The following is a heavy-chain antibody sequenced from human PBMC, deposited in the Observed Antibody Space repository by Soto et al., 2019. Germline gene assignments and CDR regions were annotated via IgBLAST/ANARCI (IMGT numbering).Heavy chain of an antibody. V-gene: IGHV1-18*01. CDR2: ISAYNGNT. J-gene: IGHJ6*02. CDR3: AREGPAPYYYYGMDV. Sequence: QVQLVQSGGEVKKPGASVKVSCKTSGYSFTTYGISWVRQAPGQGLEWMGWISAYNGNTNYAQKLQGRVTMPTDTSTSTAYVERRSRTPDDTAVYYCAREGPAPYYYYGMDVWGQGSTVTVSS. CDR1: GYSFTTYG.